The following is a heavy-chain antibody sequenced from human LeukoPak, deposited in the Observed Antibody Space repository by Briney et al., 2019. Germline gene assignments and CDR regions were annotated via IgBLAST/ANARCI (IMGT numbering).Heavy chain of an antibody. D-gene: IGHD2-8*01. CDR1: GYPFTTYI. Sequence: ASAKVSCKASGYPFTTYIMHWVRQAPGQGLEWMGLINPTDGSTNYAQKFQGRVAMTRDTSTNTVYMELRGLASEDTAVYYCARQSVYYYYYMDVWGKGTMVTVSS. CDR3: ARQSVYYYYYMDV. CDR2: INPTDGST. V-gene: IGHV1-46*01. J-gene: IGHJ6*03.